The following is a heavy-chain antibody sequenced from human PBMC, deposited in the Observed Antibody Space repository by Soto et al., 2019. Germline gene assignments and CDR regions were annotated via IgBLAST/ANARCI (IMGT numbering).Heavy chain of an antibody. J-gene: IGHJ4*02. D-gene: IGHD2-21*02. CDR2: IYHSGST. Sequence: QVQLQESGPGLVKPSGTLSLTCAVSGGSISSSNWWSWVRQPPGKGLEWIGEIYHSGSTNYNPSLKSRVHISVDKSKNQFSLKLSSVTAADTAVYYCARDLAYCGGDCPLDYWGQGTLVTVSS. V-gene: IGHV4-4*02. CDR3: ARDLAYCGGDCPLDY. CDR1: GGSISSSNW.